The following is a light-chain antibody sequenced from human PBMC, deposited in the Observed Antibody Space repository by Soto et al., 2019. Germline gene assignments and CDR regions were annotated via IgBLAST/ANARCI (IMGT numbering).Light chain of an antibody. CDR3: QQYGTSLFS. CDR1: ESVASNY. CDR2: GAS. Sequence: EIVLTQSPGTLSLSPGETATLSCRASESVASNYLAWYQQKPGQAPRLLVYGASTRATGIPDRFSGSGSGPDFTLSITRLQPEDCAVYYCQQYGTSLFSFGPGTKVDIK. J-gene: IGKJ3*01. V-gene: IGKV3-20*01.